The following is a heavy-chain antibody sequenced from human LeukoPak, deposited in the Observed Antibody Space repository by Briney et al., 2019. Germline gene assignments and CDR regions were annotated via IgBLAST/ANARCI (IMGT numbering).Heavy chain of an antibody. J-gene: IGHJ3*02. Sequence: PGGSLRLSCAASGFTFSSYVMHWVRQAPGKGLEWVAFIRYDGSNKYYADSVKGRFTISRDNSKNTLYLQMNSLRAEDTAVYYCAKGSSGWGYCSSTSCSEGAFDIWGQGTMVTVSS. CDR3: AKGSSGWGYCSSTSCSEGAFDI. CDR2: IRYDGSNK. CDR1: GFTFSSYV. V-gene: IGHV3-30*02. D-gene: IGHD2-2*01.